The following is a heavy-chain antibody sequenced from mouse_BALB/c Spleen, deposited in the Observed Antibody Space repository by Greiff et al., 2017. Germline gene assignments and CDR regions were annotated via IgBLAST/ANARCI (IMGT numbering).Heavy chain of an antibody. CDR2: ISSGSSTI. J-gene: IGHJ4*01. CDR1: GFTFSSFG. D-gene: IGHD2-4*01. V-gene: IGHV5-17*02. Sequence: EVKLVESGGGLVQPGGSRKLSCAASGFTFSSFGMHWVRQAPEKGLEWVAYISSGSSTIYYADTVKGRFTISRDNPKNTLFLQMTSLRSEDTAMYYCARSESMINAMDYWGQGTSVTVSS. CDR3: ARSESMINAMDY.